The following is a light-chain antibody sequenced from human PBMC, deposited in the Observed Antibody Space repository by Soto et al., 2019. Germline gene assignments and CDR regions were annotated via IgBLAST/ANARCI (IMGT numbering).Light chain of an antibody. V-gene: IGKV1-39*01. CDR3: QQSYKMPS. CDR1: PNFSLY. CDR2: XTS. Sequence: EIPLTQSPSSLAASVGDRLTITXRASPNFSLYLNWYQHEPGKGPTXXIHXTSNLQIGVPSRFSGSGYGTEFTITISSLEPEDVGTYYCQQSYKMPSFGQGTRLEIK. J-gene: IGKJ5*01.